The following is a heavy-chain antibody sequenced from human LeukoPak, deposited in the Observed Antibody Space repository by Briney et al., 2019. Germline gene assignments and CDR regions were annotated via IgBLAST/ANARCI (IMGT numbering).Heavy chain of an antibody. D-gene: IGHD5-12*01. Sequence: GGSLRLSCAASGFTFSSYAMHWVRKAPGKGLEWVAVIWYDGSNKYYADSVKGRFTISRDNSKNTLYLQMNSLRAEDTAVYYCARDYDSFDYWGQGTLVTVSS. CDR3: ARDYDSFDY. V-gene: IGHV3-33*08. CDR2: IWYDGSNK. J-gene: IGHJ4*02. CDR1: GFTFSSYA.